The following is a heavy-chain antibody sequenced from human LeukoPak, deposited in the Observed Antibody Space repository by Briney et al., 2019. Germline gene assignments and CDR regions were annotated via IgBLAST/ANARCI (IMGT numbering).Heavy chain of an antibody. CDR2: ISYDGSNK. J-gene: IGHJ3*02. D-gene: IGHD3-22*01. V-gene: IGHV3-30*03. Sequence: GSLRLSCAASGFTFSSYCMHWVRQAPGKGLEWVAVISYDGSNKYYADSVKGRFTISRDNSKNTLYLQMNSLRAEDTAVYYCARLHYYDSSGYYNGSSAFDIWGQGTMVTVSS. CDR3: ARLHYYDSSGYYNGSSAFDI. CDR1: GFTFSSYC.